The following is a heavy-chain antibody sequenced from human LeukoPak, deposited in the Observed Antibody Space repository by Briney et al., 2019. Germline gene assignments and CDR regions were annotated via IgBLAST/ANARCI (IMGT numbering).Heavy chain of an antibody. CDR1: GYSFTNYW. CDR2: IYPGDSDT. CDR3: ARLVAIAAAGTDY. D-gene: IGHD6-13*01. Sequence: GESLKISWKGSGYSFTNYWIGWVRQMPGKGLEWMGIIYPGDSDTRYSPSFQGQVTISADKSISTAYLQWSSLKASDTAMYYCARLVAIAAAGTDYWGQGSLVTVSS. J-gene: IGHJ4*02. V-gene: IGHV5-51*01.